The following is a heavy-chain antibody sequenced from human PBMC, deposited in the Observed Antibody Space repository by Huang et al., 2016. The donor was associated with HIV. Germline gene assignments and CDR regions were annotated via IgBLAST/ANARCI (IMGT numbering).Heavy chain of an antibody. CDR3: AGSDTDDQYYYYYYGMDV. CDR1: GGTFSRYA. Sequence: QVQVVQSGAEVKKPGSSVKVSCKASGGTFSRYAISWVRQAPGQGLEWMGGIIPIFGTTTYAQKFQGRVTITADESTSTVYMELSSLRPEDTAVYYCAGSDTDDQYYYYYYGMDVWGQGTTVTVSS. D-gene: IGHD1-26*01. CDR2: IIPIFGTT. J-gene: IGHJ6*02. V-gene: IGHV1-69*01.